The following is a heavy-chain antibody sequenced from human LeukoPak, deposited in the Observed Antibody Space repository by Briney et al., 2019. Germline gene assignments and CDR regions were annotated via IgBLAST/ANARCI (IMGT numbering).Heavy chain of an antibody. CDR1: GGTFSSYA. D-gene: IGHD2-2*01. Sequence: ASVKVSCKASGGTFSSYAISWVRQAPGQGLEWMGGITPIFGTANYAQKFQGRVTITADESTSTAYMELSSLRSEDTAVYYCATNYEGYCGSSTSWAWCYFDYWGQGTLVTVSS. J-gene: IGHJ4*02. CDR2: ITPIFGTA. V-gene: IGHV1-69*13. CDR3: ATNYEGYCGSSTSWAWCYFDY.